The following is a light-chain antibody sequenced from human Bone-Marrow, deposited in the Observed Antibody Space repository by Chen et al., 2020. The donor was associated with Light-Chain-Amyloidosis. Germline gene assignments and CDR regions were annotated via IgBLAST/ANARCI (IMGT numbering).Light chain of an antibody. CDR3: QSADSSGTYEVI. V-gene: IGLV3-25*03. CDR1: DLPTKY. Sequence: SYELTKPPSVSVSPGQTAWITCSGDDLPTKYAYWYQQKPGKAPVPVIHRDAERPSGISERFSGSSSGTTATLAISGVQAEDEADYHCQSADSSGTYEVIFGGGSKLTVL. J-gene: IGLJ2*01. CDR2: RDA.